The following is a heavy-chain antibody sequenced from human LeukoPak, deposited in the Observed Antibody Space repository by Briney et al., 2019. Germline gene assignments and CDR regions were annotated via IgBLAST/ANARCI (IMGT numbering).Heavy chain of an antibody. CDR1: GFTFSSYW. CDR2: IKQDGREK. J-gene: IGHJ4*02. CDR3: ARDPKTVRYFDWSPVDY. Sequence: PGGSLRLSCAASGFTFSSYWMSWVRQARGKGLEWVANIKQDGREKYYVDSVKGRFTLSRDNAKNSLYLQMNSLRAEDTAVYYCARDPKTVRYFDWSPVDYWGQGTLVTVSS. V-gene: IGHV3-7*01. D-gene: IGHD3-9*01.